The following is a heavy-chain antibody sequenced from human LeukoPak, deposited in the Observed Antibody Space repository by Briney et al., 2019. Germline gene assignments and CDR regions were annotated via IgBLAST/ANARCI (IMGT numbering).Heavy chain of an antibody. V-gene: IGHV5-51*01. J-gene: IGHJ3*01. CDR1: GYRFNAYW. CDR3: ARPNITSYYDSRGYDAFDV. CDR2: IYPDDSDT. D-gene: IGHD3-22*01. Sequence: GESLKISCKGSGYRFNAYWIALVRQMPGKGLEWMGIIYPDDSDTRYGPSFQGQVTISADKSVRTAYLQWSSLKASDTAMYYCARPNITSYYDSRGYDAFDVWGQGTMVTVSS.